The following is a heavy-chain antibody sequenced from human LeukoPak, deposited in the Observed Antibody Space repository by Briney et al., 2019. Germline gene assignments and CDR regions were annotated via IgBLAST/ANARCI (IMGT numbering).Heavy chain of an antibody. V-gene: IGHV5-51*01. CDR2: IYPGDSDT. CDR1: GYFFMTYW. D-gene: IGHD6-13*01. Sequence: GESLKISSKGSGYFFMTYWIGWVRQMPGRGLEWMGIIYPGDSDTRYSPSFQGQVTISADKSISTAYLQWSTLKASDTAVYYCAGLSRSSYEVDSWGQGTLVTGSS. CDR3: AGLSRSSYEVDS. J-gene: IGHJ4*02.